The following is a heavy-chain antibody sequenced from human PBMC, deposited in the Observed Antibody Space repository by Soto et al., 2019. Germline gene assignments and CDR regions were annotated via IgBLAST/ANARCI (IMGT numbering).Heavy chain of an antibody. Sequence: ASVKVSCKASGYTFTGYYMHWVRQAPGQGLEWMGWINPNSGGTNYAQKFQGWVTMTRDTSISTAYMELSRLRSDDTAVYYCAKGGSPAAVSDIVGSLPDYYYGMDVWGQGTTVTVSS. D-gene: IGHD5-12*01. V-gene: IGHV1-2*04. CDR2: INPNSGGT. J-gene: IGHJ6*02. CDR1: GYTFTGYY. CDR3: AKGGSPAAVSDIVGSLPDYYYGMDV.